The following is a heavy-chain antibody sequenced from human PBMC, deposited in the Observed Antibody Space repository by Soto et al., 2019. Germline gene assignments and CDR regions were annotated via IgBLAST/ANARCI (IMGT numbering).Heavy chain of an antibody. CDR1: GGSLSTSY. CDR3: ARGTGTIQVIDY. J-gene: IGHJ4*02. Sequence: ASETLSLTCTVSGGSLSTSYWTWIRQPPGRGLEWIGYVSDSGRTNYNPSLKSRVTISVDTSQSQFSLKLSSVSAADTAVYYCARGTGTIQVIDYWGQGTLVTVSS. V-gene: IGHV4-59*01. CDR2: VSDSGRT. D-gene: IGHD1-1*01.